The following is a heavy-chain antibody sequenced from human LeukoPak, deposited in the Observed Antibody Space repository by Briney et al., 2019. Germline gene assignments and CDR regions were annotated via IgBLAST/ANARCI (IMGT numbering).Heavy chain of an antibody. CDR2: IFGGGNT. V-gene: IGHV3-53*01. CDR3: SGGDFDY. J-gene: IGHJ4*02. Sequence: GGSLRLSCAASGFTVSTSYMNWVRQAPGKGLGWISVIFGGGNTYYVDSVKGRFTISRDNAKNTLYLQRNSLGGEDTAVYYCSGGDFDYWGQGTLVTVSS. CDR1: GFTVSTSY.